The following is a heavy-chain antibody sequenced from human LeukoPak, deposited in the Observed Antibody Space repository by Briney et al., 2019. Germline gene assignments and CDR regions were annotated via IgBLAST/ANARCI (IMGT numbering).Heavy chain of an antibody. CDR3: AKDLRRAYYYDSSGYYNY. CDR1: GFTFSSYA. V-gene: IGHV3-23*01. Sequence: GGSLRLSCAASGFTFSSYAMSWVRQAPGKGLEWVSAISGSGGSTYYVDSVKGRFTISRGNSKNTLYLQMNSLRAEDTAVYYCAKDLRRAYYYDSSGYYNYWGQGTLVTVSS. J-gene: IGHJ4*02. CDR2: ISGSGGST. D-gene: IGHD3-22*01.